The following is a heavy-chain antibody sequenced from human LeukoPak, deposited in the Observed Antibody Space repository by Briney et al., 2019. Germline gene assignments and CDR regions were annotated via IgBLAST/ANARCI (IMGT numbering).Heavy chain of an antibody. J-gene: IGHJ4*02. CDR2: IYYSGST. D-gene: IGHD3-10*01. Sequence: PSQTLSLTCTVSGGSISSGDYYWSWIRQPPGKGLEWIGYIYYSGSTYYNPSLKSRVTISVDTSKNQFSLKLSSVTAADTAVYYCARVGYGSDSYYFDYWGQGTLVTVSS. V-gene: IGHV4-30-4*08. CDR1: GGSISSGDYY. CDR3: ARVGYGSDSYYFDY.